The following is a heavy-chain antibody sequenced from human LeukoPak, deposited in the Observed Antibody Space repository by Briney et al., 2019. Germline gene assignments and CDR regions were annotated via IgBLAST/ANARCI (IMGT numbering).Heavy chain of an antibody. CDR2: IYSAGST. CDR3: ARNIPVTRWGY. Sequence: PGGPLRLSCAASGFTVSNNYMTWVRQAPGRGLGWVSLIYSAGSTYYADSVKGRFTISRDNSKNTVYLQMNSLRAEDTAVYYCARNIPVTRWGYWGQGTLVTVSS. V-gene: IGHV3-66*01. D-gene: IGHD2-21*01. J-gene: IGHJ4*02. CDR1: GFTVSNNY.